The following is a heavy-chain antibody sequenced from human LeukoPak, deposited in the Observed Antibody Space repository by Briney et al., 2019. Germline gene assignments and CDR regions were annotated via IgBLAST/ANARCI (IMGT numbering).Heavy chain of an antibody. CDR1: GGSFSGYY. Sequence: SETLSLTCAVCGGSFSGYYWSWIRQPPGKGLEWIGEINDSGTTNYNPSLKSRVTISEDTFRNQFSLKLSSVTAADTAVYYCARHVENCSGGSCYSGGPFDYWGQGTLVTVSS. V-gene: IGHV4-34*01. CDR3: ARHVENCSGGSCYSGGPFDY. J-gene: IGHJ4*02. CDR2: INDSGTT. D-gene: IGHD2-15*01.